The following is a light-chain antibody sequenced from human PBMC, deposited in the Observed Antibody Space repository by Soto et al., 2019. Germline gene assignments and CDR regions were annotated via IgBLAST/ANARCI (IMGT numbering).Light chain of an antibody. CDR1: SSDIGAYDY. CDR2: EVS. V-gene: IGLV2-14*01. CDR3: SSYTTSSTLV. J-gene: IGLJ2*01. Sequence: QSVLTQPASVSGSPGQSITISCTGTSSDIGAYDYVSWYQQHPGIAPKLIIYEVSNRPSGASNRFSGSKSGNAASLTISGLQAEDEADYYCSSYTTSSTLVFGGGTKVTVL.